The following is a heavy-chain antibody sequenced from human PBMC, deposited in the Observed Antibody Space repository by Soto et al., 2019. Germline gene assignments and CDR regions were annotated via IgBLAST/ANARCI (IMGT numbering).Heavy chain of an antibody. CDR3: ERLLWFGEANWFDP. J-gene: IGHJ5*02. D-gene: IGHD3-10*01. CDR2: ISGSGGST. CDR1: GFTFSSYA. V-gene: IGHV3-23*01. Sequence: GGSLRLSCAASGFTFSSYAMSWVRQAPGKGLEWVSAISGSGGSTYYADSVKGRFTISRDNSKNTLYLQMNSLRAEDTAVYYCERLLWFGEANWFDPWGQGTLLTVSS.